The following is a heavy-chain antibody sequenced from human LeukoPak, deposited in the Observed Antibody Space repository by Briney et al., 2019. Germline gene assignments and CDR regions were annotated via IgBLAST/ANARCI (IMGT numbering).Heavy chain of an antibody. J-gene: IGHJ3*02. CDR2: IYHSGST. Sequence: PSETLSLTCTVSGGSISSSSYYWGWVRQPPGKGLEWIGEIYHSGSTNYNPSLKSRVTISVDKSKNQFSLKLSSVTAADTAVYYCARVWEDDILTGPSAFDIWGQGTMVTVSS. V-gene: IGHV4-39*07. D-gene: IGHD3-9*01. CDR3: ARVWEDDILTGPSAFDI. CDR1: GGSISSSSYY.